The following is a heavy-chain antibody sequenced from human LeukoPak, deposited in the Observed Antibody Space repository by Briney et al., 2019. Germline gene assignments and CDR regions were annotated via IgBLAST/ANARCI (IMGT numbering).Heavy chain of an antibody. D-gene: IGHD6-19*01. CDR1: GYTFTSYY. Sequence: ASVKVSCKASGYTFTSYYMHWVRQAPGQGLVWMGIINPSGGSTSYAQKFQGGVTMTRDMSTSTVYMELSSLRSEDTAVYYCARVQQWLAATPHFDYWGQGTLVTVSS. V-gene: IGHV1-46*01. J-gene: IGHJ4*02. CDR3: ARVQQWLAATPHFDY. CDR2: INPSGGST.